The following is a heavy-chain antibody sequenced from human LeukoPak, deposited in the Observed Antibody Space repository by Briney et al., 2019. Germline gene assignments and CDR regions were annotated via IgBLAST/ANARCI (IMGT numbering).Heavy chain of an antibody. CDR3: ARAGGSSWYVRLYY. V-gene: IGHV1-69*04. CDR1: GGTFSSNV. CDR2: IIPIIGTP. Sequence: SVKVSCKASGGTFSSNVISWVRQAPGQGLEWMGRIIPIIGTPDYAQKFQGRVTITADKSTNTAYMELTSLKSDDTAVYYCARAGGSSWYVRLYYWGQGTLVTVSS. J-gene: IGHJ4*02. D-gene: IGHD6-13*01.